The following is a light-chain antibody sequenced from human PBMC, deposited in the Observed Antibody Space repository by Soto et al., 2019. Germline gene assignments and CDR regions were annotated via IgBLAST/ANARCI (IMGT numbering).Light chain of an antibody. CDR2: GVS. CDR1: SSDIGDYSY. CDR3: ASYRRTSIPYV. J-gene: IGLJ1*01. Sequence: QSVLTQPASVSGSPGQSITISCTGTSSDIGDYSYVSWYQHHPGKAPKLLISGVSDRPSGVSARFSGSKSGNTASLTISGLQAEDEADYYCASYRRTSIPYVFGTGTKVTV. V-gene: IGLV2-14*01.